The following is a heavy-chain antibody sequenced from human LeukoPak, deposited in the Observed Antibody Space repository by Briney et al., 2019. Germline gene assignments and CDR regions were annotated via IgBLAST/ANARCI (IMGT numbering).Heavy chain of an antibody. CDR3: AREKGVLWYYYYGMDV. J-gene: IGHJ6*02. CDR1: GGSMSPYH. CDR2: IYYSGST. D-gene: IGHD3-10*01. V-gene: IGHV4-59*12. Sequence: SETLSLTCTVSGGSMSPYHWGWIRQPPGKGLEWTGYIYYSGSTNYNPSLKSRVTISVDTSKNQFSLKLSSVTAADTAVYYCAREKGVLWYYYYGMDVWGQGTTVTVSS.